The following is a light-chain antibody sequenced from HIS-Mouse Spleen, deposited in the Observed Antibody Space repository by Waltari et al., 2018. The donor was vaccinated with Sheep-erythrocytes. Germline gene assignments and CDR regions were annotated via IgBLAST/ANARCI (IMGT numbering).Light chain of an antibody. CDR3: QAWDSSTAV. V-gene: IGLV3-1*01. J-gene: IGLJ2*01. CDR1: KLGDKY. CDR2: QDS. Sequence: SYELTQPPSVSVSPGQTASITCSGDKLGDKYACWYQQKPGQSPVLVIYQDSKGPSGLPERFSGSNAGNTATLTISGTQAMDEADYYCQAWDSSTAVFGGGTKLTVL.